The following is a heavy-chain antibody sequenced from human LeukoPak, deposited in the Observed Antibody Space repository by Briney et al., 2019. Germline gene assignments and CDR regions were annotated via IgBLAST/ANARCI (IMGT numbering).Heavy chain of an antibody. CDR3: ARGAPSRDFDL. V-gene: IGHV4-59*01. CDR2: IYYSGST. Sequence: SETLSLTCTVSRGSISSYYWSWIRQPPGKGLEWIGYIYYSGSTNYNPSLKSRVTISVDTSKNQFSLKLSSVTAADTAVYYCARGAPSRDFDLWGRGTLVTVSS. J-gene: IGHJ2*01. CDR1: RGSISSYY.